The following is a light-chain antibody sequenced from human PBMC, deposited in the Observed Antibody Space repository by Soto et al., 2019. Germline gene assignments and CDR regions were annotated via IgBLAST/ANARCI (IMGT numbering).Light chain of an antibody. Sequence: DIVMTQSPDSLAVSLGERATINCKSSQSVLYRSSNNNYLAWYQQKPGQPPKLLIYWASTRESGVPDRFSSSGSGTDFTLTISSLQAEDVAVYYCQQYYTTPPTFGPGTKVDIK. V-gene: IGKV4-1*01. CDR3: QQYYTTPPT. J-gene: IGKJ3*01. CDR1: QSVLYRSSNNNY. CDR2: WAS.